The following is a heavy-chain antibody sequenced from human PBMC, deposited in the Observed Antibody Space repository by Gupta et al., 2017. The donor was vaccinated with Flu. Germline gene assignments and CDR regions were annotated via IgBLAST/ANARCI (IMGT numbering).Heavy chain of an antibody. D-gene: IGHD2-2*01. CDR3: VRCKDIVAVPGAASGNWFDP. CDR2: INPNSGGT. V-gene: IGHV1-2*02. Sequence: QVQLVQSGAEVKKPGASVKVSCKASGYTFTGYFIHWVRQAPGQGLEWMGWINPNSGGTSYAQMFQGRVTMTRDTSTSTAYVNLSSLRSDDTAVYYCVRCKDIVAVPGAASGNWFDPWGQGTLVTVSS. J-gene: IGHJ5*02. CDR1: GYTFTGYF.